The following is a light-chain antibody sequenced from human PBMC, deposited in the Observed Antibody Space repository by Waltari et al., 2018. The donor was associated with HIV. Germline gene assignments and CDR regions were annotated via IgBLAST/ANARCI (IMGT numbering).Light chain of an antibody. CDR2: DAS. J-gene: IGKJ1*01. CDR1: QSVSSY. Sequence: EIVLTQSPATLSLSPGERATLSCRASQSVSSYLAWYQRKPGQAPRLLIYDASNRATGIPARFSGSGSGTDFTLTISSLEPEDFAVYYCQQRRNWPATFGQGTKVEIK. V-gene: IGKV3-11*01. CDR3: QQRRNWPAT.